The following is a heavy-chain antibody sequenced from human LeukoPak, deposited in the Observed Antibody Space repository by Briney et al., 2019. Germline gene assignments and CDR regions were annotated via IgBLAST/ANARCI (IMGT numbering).Heavy chain of an antibody. CDR2: IYYSGST. V-gene: IGHV4-39*01. D-gene: IGHD1-26*01. CDR1: GGSISSSSYY. Sequence: SETLSLTCTVSGGSISSSSYYWGWIRQPPGKGLEWIGSIYYSGSTYYNPSLKSRVTISVDTSKNQFSLKLSSVTAADTAVYYCARYEERVGATTPYYFDYWGQGTLVTVSS. J-gene: IGHJ4*02. CDR3: ARYEERVGATTPYYFDY.